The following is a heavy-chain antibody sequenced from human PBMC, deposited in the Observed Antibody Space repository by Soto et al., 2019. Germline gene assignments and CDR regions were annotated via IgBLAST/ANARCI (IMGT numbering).Heavy chain of an antibody. V-gene: IGHV4-34*01. Sequence: QVQLQQWGAGLLKPSETLSLTCAVYGGSFSGYYWSWIRQPPGKGLEWIGEINHSGSTNYNPSLKSLVTISVDTSKNQFSLNLSSVTAADTAVYYCAQVGEMATSPWGQGTLVTVSS. CDR3: AQVGEMATSP. J-gene: IGHJ5*02. D-gene: IGHD5-12*01. CDR2: INHSGST. CDR1: GGSFSGYY.